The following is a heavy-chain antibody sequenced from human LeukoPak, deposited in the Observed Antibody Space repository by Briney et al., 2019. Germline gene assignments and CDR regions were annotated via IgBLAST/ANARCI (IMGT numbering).Heavy chain of an antibody. V-gene: IGHV4-39*07. Sequence: SETLSLTCTVSGGSISSSSYYWGWIRQPPGKGLEWIGRIYYSGSTYYNPSLKSRVTISVDTSKNQFSLKLSSVTAADTAVYYCARAVVVVAATPVPYFDYWGQGTLVTVSS. D-gene: IGHD2-15*01. CDR3: ARAVVVVAATPVPYFDY. CDR2: IYYSGST. CDR1: GGSISSSSYY. J-gene: IGHJ4*02.